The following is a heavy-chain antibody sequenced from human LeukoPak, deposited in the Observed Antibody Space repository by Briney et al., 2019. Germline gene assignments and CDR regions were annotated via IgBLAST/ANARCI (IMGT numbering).Heavy chain of an antibody. CDR1: GDSISSYY. V-gene: IGHV4-59*01. J-gene: IGHJ6*03. CDR3: ARYGDEWYYMDV. CDR2: IYYSGST. Sequence: PSETLSLTCTVSGDSISSYYWSWIRQPPGKGLEWIGYIYYSGSTNYNPSLKSRVTISVDTSKNQFSLKMSSVTAADTAVYYCARYGDEWYYMDVWGKGTTVTISS. D-gene: IGHD4-17*01.